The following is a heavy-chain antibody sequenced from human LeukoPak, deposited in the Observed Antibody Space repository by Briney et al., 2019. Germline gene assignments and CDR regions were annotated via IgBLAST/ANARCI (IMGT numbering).Heavy chain of an antibody. CDR3: ARGAPYSSGWYLFDY. D-gene: IGHD6-19*01. Sequence: ASVKVSCKASGYTFTSYGITWVRQAPGQGLEWMGWISAYNGNTNYAQKLQGRVTMTIDTSTSTAYMELRSLRSDDTAVYYCARGAPYSSGWYLFDYWGQGTLVTVSS. CDR1: GYTFTSYG. V-gene: IGHV1-18*01. CDR2: ISAYNGNT. J-gene: IGHJ4*02.